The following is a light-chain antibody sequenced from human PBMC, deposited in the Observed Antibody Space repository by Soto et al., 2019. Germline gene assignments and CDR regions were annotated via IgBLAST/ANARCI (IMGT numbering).Light chain of an antibody. CDR2: EVN. V-gene: IGLV2-23*02. Sequence: QSVLTQPASVSGSPGQSIAISCTGTSSDVGNYNLVSWYQQHPGKAPQLIISEVNKRPSGVSDRFSGSKSGNTASLTISGLQAEDEADYYCCSYAGSRNYYVFGTGTKVTVL. CDR1: SSDVGNYNL. J-gene: IGLJ1*01. CDR3: CSYAGSRNYYV.